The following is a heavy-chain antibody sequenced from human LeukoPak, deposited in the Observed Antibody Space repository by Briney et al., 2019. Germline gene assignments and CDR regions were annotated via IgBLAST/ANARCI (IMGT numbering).Heavy chain of an antibody. J-gene: IGHJ4*02. D-gene: IGHD3-22*01. CDR2: ISGSGYST. Sequence: GGSLRLSCAASGFTFSTYAMNWVRQAPGKGLEWVPGISGSGYSTYYADSVKGRFTISRDNSRNTLYLQMNSLRAEDTAVYYCAKVPYDSSGYYYFDYWGQGTLVTVSS. V-gene: IGHV3-23*01. CDR1: GFTFSTYA. CDR3: AKVPYDSSGYYYFDY.